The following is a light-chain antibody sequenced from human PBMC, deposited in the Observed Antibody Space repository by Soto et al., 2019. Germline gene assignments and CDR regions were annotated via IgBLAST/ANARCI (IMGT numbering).Light chain of an antibody. Sequence: QSVLTQPPSVSEAPGQRVTISCTGSSSNIGTGYDVHWYQQLPGTAPKLLIYANNNRPSGVPDRFSGSKSGTSASLAITGLQAEDESDYYCHSYDISLSGYVFGTGTKLTVL. V-gene: IGLV1-40*01. CDR3: HSYDISLSGYV. CDR1: SSNIGTGYD. J-gene: IGLJ1*01. CDR2: ANN.